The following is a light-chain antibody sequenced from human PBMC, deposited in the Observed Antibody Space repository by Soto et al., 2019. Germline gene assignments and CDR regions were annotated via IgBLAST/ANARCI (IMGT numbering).Light chain of an antibody. J-gene: IGLJ2*01. CDR1: SSDVGGYNY. CDR2: EVS. CDR3: SSYTSSSSVV. Sequence: QSLLTQPASVSGSPGQSITISCTGTSSDVGGYNYVSWYQQHPGKAPKVLIYEVSARPSGVSNRFSGSKSGNTASLTISGLQAEDEADYYFSSYTSSSSVVFGGGTKLTVL. V-gene: IGLV2-14*01.